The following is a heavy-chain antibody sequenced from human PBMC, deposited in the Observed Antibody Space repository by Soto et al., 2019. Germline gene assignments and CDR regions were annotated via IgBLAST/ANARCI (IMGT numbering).Heavy chain of an antibody. Sequence: SETLSLTCTVSGGSISSYYWSWIRQPPGKGLEWIGYIYYSGSTNYNPSLKSRVTISVDTSKNQFSLKLSSVTAADTAVYYCARSGYSYVFPLSLALDYWGQETLVTVSS. CDR3: ARSGYSYVFPLSLALDY. D-gene: IGHD5-18*01. V-gene: IGHV4-59*08. J-gene: IGHJ4*02. CDR1: GGSISSYY. CDR2: IYYSGST.